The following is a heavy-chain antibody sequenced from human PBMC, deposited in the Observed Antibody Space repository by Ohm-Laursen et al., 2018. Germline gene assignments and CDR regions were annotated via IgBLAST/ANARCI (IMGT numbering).Heavy chain of an antibody. V-gene: IGHV3-23*01. D-gene: IGHD3-3*01. CDR3: GRGTIFGVVAY. CDR2: ISGSGGST. Sequence: SLRLSCAASGFTFSSYEMNWVRQAPGKGLEWVSAISGSGGSTYYADSVKGRFTISRDNSKNTLYLQMNSLRAEDTAVYYCGRGTIFGVVAYWGQGTLVTVSS. J-gene: IGHJ4*02. CDR1: GFTFSSYE.